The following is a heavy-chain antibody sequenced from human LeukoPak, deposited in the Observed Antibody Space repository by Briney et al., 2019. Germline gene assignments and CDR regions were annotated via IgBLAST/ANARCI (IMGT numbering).Heavy chain of an antibody. CDR3: AGDIDIAHPTHLDGAFDI. Sequence: WGSLRLSCTASGFTFSTYPMYWVRQAPGKGLEWVAVIAYDGTNKYYAGSVRGRFSISRDNSRSTLYLQMNSLMTEDTAVYACAGDIDIAHPTHLDGAFDIWGQGTLVAVSS. J-gene: IGHJ3*02. D-gene: IGHD5-24*01. CDR1: GFTFSTYP. V-gene: IGHV3-30*04. CDR2: IAYDGTNK.